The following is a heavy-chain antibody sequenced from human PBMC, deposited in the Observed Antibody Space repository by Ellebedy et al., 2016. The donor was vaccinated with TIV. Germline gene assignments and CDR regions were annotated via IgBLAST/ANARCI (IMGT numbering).Heavy chain of an antibody. V-gene: IGHV3-21*01. D-gene: IGHD3-10*01. CDR2: ISSSSSYI. J-gene: IGHJ3*02. CDR1: GFTFSSYS. Sequence: GGSLRLSCAASGFTFSSYSMNWVRQAPGKGLEWVSSISSSSSYIYYADSVKGRFTISRDNAKNSLYLQMNSLRAEDTAVYYCAREGGYGSGSYRLPFDAFDIWGQGTMVTVSS. CDR3: AREGGYGSGSYRLPFDAFDI.